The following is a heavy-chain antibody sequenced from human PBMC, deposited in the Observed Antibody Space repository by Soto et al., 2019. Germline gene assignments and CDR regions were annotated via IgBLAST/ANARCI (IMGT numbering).Heavy chain of an antibody. Sequence: QVPLVQSGAEVRKPGSSVKVSCRASGSTFSSYTVNWVRQAPGQGLEWIGRIIPILGTTDYARRFKGRVTITADRSAKTADMELTSLTSEDTAVYYCARRRYCGADCYSKFYYGMDVWGQGTTVTVSS. D-gene: IGHD2-21*02. V-gene: IGHV1-69*08. CDR1: GSTFSSYT. CDR2: IIPILGTT. CDR3: ARRRYCGADCYSKFYYGMDV. J-gene: IGHJ6*02.